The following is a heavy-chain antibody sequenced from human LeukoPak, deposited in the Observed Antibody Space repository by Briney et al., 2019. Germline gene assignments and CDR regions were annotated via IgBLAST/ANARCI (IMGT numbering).Heavy chain of an antibody. CDR2: INVDGSTT. V-gene: IGHV3-74*01. CDR3: ARTFGNNYGDY. CDR1: GFTFSTYW. J-gene: IGHJ4*01. D-gene: IGHD5-18*01. Sequence: PGGSLRLSCAASGFTFSTYWMHWVRQAPGKGLVWGSRINVDGSTTTYADSVKGRFTISRDNAKNTLYLQMNSLRGEDTAVYYCARTFGNNYGDYWGHGTLVTVSS.